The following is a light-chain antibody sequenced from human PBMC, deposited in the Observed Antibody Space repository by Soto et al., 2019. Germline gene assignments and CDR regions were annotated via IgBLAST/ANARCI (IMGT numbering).Light chain of an antibody. CDR3: AAWDGSLIGRDV. J-gene: IGLJ1*01. V-gene: IGLV1-44*01. CDR1: SFNIGRNT. CDR2: SNN. Sequence: QSALTQPPSASWNTGQRVTISCSGTSFNIGRNTVNWYQQLPGTAPKLLIYSNNQRPSWVPDRFSGYKSGTSAPLAISGLQSEDVLEYYCAAWDGSLIGRDVLGTGSKVTV.